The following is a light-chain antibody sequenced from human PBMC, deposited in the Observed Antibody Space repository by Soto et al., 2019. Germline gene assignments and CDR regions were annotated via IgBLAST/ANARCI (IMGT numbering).Light chain of an antibody. CDR2: EVT. CDR3: CSYTSSVTYV. V-gene: IGLV2-14*01. J-gene: IGLJ1*01. CDR1: SSDVGGYNY. Sequence: QSALTQPASVYGSPGQSITISCTGTSSDVGGYNYVSWYQQHPGKAPKLMIYEVTNRPSGVSNRFSGSKSGNTASLTISGLQAEDEADYYCCSYTSSVTYVFGTGTKLTVL.